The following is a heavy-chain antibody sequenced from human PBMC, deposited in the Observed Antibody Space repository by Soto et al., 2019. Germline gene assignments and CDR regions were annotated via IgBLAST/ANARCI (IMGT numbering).Heavy chain of an antibody. CDR3: ARRERGSSGYFDY. J-gene: IGHJ4*02. CDR2: IYYSGST. Sequence: QRQLQESVPGLGKPSETLSLTCTVSGGSIRSSSYYWGWIRQPPGKGPEWIGSIYYSGSTYYNPSLNSRVTIPADRSNSHFSGKRSTMTAAYTVVYYCARRERGSSGYFDYWGRGTLVTVSS. CDR1: GGSIRSSSYY. V-gene: IGHV4-39*02. D-gene: IGHD3-22*01.